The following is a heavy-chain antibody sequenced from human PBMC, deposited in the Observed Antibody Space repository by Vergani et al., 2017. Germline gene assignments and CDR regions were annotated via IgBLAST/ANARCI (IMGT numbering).Heavy chain of an antibody. V-gene: IGHV4-4*09. D-gene: IGHD3-3*01. CDR1: GGSISSYY. Sequence: QVQLQESGPGLVKPSETLSLTCTVSGGSISSYYWSWIRQPPGKGLEWIGYIYTRGSTNYNPSLKSRVTISVDTSKNQFSLKLSSVTAADTAVYYCARAYYYFWSGQYYFDYWGQGTLVTVSS. J-gene: IGHJ4*02. CDR3: ARAYYYFWSGQYYFDY. CDR2: IYTRGST.